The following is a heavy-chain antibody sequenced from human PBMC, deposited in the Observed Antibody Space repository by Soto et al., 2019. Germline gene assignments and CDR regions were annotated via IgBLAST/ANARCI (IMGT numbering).Heavy chain of an antibody. V-gene: IGHV3-48*03. J-gene: IGHJ6*02. CDR1: GFTFSSYE. CDR3: ARYPGYSRSLPVYYYYYGMDV. Sequence: GGSLRLSCAASGFTFSSYEMNWVRQAPGKGLEWGSYISSSGSTIYYADSVKGRFTISRDNAKNSLYLQMNSLRAEDPAVYYCARYPGYSRSLPVYYYYYGMDVWGQGTTVTDSS. CDR2: ISSSGSTI. D-gene: IGHD6-13*01.